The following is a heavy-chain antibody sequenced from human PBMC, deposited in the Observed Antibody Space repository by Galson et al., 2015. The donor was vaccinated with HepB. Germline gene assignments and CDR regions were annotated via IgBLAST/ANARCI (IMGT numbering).Heavy chain of an antibody. CDR3: ARPYCTPTTCDGPYYYGLDV. J-gene: IGHJ6*02. V-gene: IGHV1-69*13. CDR1: GGSFSSHV. D-gene: IGHD2-8*01. Sequence: SVKVSCKASGGSFSSHVLNWVRQAPGQGLEWMGGIIPILDAASYAQKFQGRVTITADESTSTAYMELSSLKSEDTGVYYCARPYCTPTTCDGPYYYGLDVWGPGTTVTV. CDR2: IIPILDAA.